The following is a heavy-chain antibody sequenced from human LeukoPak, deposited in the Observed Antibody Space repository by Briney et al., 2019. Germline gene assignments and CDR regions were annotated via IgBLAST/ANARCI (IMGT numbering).Heavy chain of an antibody. Sequence: ASVKVSCKASGYTFASYYMHWVRQAPGQGLEWMGWINPNSGGTNYAQKFQGRVTMTRDTSISTAYMELSRLRSDDTAVYYCARAQYDFWSGYGSPHMDVWGKGTTVTVSS. CDR1: GYTFASYY. CDR2: INPNSGGT. V-gene: IGHV1-2*02. J-gene: IGHJ6*03. CDR3: ARAQYDFWSGYGSPHMDV. D-gene: IGHD3-3*01.